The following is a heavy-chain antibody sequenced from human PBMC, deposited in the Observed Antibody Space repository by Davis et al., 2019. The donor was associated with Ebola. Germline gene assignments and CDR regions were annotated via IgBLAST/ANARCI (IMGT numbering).Heavy chain of an antibody. D-gene: IGHD2-15*01. CDR2: IKQDGSEK. V-gene: IGHV3-7*01. J-gene: IGHJ4*02. CDR3: ARDLLSARFDIVVVVAANPDY. CDR1: GFTFSSYR. Sequence: GGSLRLSCAASGFTFSSYRMSWVRQAPGKGLEWVANIKQDGSEKYYVDSVKGRFTISRDNAKNSLYLQMNSLRAEDTAVYYCARDLLSARFDIVVVVAANPDYWGQGTLVTVSS.